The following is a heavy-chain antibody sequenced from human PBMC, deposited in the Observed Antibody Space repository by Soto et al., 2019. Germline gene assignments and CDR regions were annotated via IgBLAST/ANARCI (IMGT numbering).Heavy chain of an antibody. CDR1: GGSISSYY. Sequence: SETLSLTCTVSGGSISSYYWSWIRQPPGKGLEWIGYIYYSGSTNYNPSLKSRVTISVDTSKNQFSLKLSSVTAADTAVYYCARAPGYNYDILTGYYKYYYYYGMDVWGQGTTVT. V-gene: IGHV4-59*01. D-gene: IGHD3-9*01. J-gene: IGHJ6*02. CDR2: IYYSGST. CDR3: ARAPGYNYDILTGYYKYYYYYGMDV.